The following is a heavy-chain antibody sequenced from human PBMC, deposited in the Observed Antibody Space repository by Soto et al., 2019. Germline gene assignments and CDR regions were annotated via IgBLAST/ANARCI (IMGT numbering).Heavy chain of an antibody. CDR3: ARHGPIAAAGTVVDY. CDR1: AGMPSRYY. D-gene: IGHD6-13*01. J-gene: IGHJ4*02. Sequence: SCTGSAGMPSRYYRSGIRQPPGKGLEWIGYIYYSGSTNYNPSLKSRVTISVDTSKNQFSLKLSSVTAADTAVYYCARHGPIAAAGTVVDYWGKGPPVTVS. V-gene: IGHV4-59*08. CDR2: IYYSGST.